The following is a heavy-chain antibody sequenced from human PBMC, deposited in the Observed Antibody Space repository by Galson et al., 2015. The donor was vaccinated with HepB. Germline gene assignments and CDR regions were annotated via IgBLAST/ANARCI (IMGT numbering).Heavy chain of an antibody. CDR3: ATAYYDILTGYYTPYYYYYGMDV. J-gene: IGHJ6*02. CDR1: GFTFSSYA. D-gene: IGHD3-9*01. Sequence: SLRLSCAASGFTFSSYAMSWVRQAPGKGLEWVAAISGSGGSTCYADSVKGRFTISRDNSKNTLYLQMNSLRAEDTAVYYCATAYYDILTGYYTPYYYYYGMDVWGQGTTVTVSS. CDR2: ISGSGGST. V-gene: IGHV3-23*01.